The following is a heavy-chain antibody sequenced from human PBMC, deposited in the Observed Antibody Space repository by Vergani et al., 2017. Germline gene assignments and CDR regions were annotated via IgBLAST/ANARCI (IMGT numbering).Heavy chain of an antibody. D-gene: IGHD6-13*01. CDR1: GFTFSSHG. CDR3: AKEEWGIAAAGATPGFYMDV. CDR2: ISYDGSNK. V-gene: IGHV3-30*18. Sequence: QVQLVESGGGVVQPGRSLRLSCAASGFTFSSHGMHWVRQAPGQGLEWVAVISYDGSNKYYADSVKGRFTISRDNSKNTLYLQMNSLRAEDTAVYYCAKEEWGIAAAGATPGFYMDVWGKGTTVTVSS. J-gene: IGHJ6*03.